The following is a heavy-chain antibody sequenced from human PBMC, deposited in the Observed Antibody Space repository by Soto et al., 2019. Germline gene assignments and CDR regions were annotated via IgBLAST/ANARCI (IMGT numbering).Heavy chain of an antibody. V-gene: IGHV1-2*04. J-gene: IGHJ4*02. CDR2: INPNSGGT. D-gene: IGHD3-3*01. CDR3: AKDSLPHDDFWSGYPDY. Sequence: GASVKVSCKTSGYTSTDYYMHWVRQAPGQGLEWMGWINPNSGGTNYAQKFQGWVTMTRDTSISTAYMELSRLKSDDTAVYYCAKDSLPHDDFWSGYPDYWGQGTLVTVSS. CDR1: GYTSTDYY.